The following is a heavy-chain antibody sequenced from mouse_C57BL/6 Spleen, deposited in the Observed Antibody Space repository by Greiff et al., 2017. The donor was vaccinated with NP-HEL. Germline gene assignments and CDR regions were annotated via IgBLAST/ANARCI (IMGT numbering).Heavy chain of an antibody. Sequence: VKLQESGPGLVQPSQCLSITCTVSGFSLTSYGVHWVRQSPGKGLEWLGVIWSGGSTDYNAAFISRLSISKDNSKSQVFFKMNSLQADDTAIYYCARNEGDYYGSSYVDYWGQGTTLTVSS. V-gene: IGHV2-2*01. CDR1: GFSLTSYG. CDR3: ARNEGDYYGSSYVDY. CDR2: IWSGGST. D-gene: IGHD1-1*01. J-gene: IGHJ2*01.